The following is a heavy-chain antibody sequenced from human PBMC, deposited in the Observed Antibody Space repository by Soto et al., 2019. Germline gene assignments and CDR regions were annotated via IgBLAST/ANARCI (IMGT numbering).Heavy chain of an antibody. V-gene: IGHV1-69*13. D-gene: IGHD3-16*02. Sequence: SVKVSCKSSGYIFKNYAVTWLRQAPGQGLEWMGGIIPVFGTPDYSLKFRDRVTITADESTSTVYMELRSLTSEDTAVYYCARHLYDYVWGSYRHWGQGTLVTV. CDR3: ARHLYDYVWGSYRH. CDR2: IIPVFGTP. J-gene: IGHJ4*02. CDR1: GYIFKNYA.